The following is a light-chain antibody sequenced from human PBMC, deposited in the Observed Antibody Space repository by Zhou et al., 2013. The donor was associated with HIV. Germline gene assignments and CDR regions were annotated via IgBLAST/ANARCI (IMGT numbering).Light chain of an antibody. CDR3: QQYNTYAT. V-gene: IGKV1-5*03. CDR2: KAS. CDR1: QSISNS. J-gene: IGKJ1*01. Sequence: DIQMTQSASTLSASVGDRVIITCRASQSISNSLAWYQQRPGEAPKLLIYKASTLESGVPSRFSGSGSGTEFTLTISSLQPDDFATYYCQQYNTYATFGQGTRV.